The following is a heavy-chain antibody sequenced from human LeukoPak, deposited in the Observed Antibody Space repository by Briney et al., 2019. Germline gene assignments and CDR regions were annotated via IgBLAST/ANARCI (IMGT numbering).Heavy chain of an antibody. J-gene: IGHJ6*03. CDR3: ARAMNYYYYYYMDV. CDR2: IYYSGST. Sequence: PSETLSLTCTVSGGSISSYYWSWLRQPPGKGLEWIGYIYYSGSTNYNPSLKSRVTISVDTSKNQFSLKLSSVTAADTAVYYCARAMNYYYYYYMDVWGKGTTVTISS. CDR1: GGSISSYY. V-gene: IGHV4-59*01.